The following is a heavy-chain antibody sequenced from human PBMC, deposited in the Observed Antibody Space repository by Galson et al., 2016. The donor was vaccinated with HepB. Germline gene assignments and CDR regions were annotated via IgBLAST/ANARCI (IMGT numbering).Heavy chain of an antibody. D-gene: IGHD6-13*01. J-gene: IGHJ1*01. Sequence: QSGAEVKKPGESLRISCQGFGYIFTNYWIGWVRQMPGKGLEWMGIIYPADSETRYSPSSQGQVTISADKSISTAYLQWSSLKASDTAMYYCARSRTSSWGAEFFQHWGQGTLVTVSS. CDR2: IYPADSET. CDR1: GYIFTNYW. CDR3: ARSRTSSWGAEFFQH. V-gene: IGHV5-51*01.